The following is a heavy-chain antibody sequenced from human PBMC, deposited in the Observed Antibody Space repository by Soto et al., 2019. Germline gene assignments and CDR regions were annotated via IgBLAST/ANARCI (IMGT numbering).Heavy chain of an antibody. CDR1: GGSVSITNYC. V-gene: IGHV4-61*01. Sequence: SETLSLTCTVSGGSVSITNYCWSWVRQPPGKGLEWIGYIYYTGTTNYNPSVKGRVTISEDRSKNRFYLKLSSVTAADTAVYYCAREYNYDSSGIGFYSWGQGTLVTVSS. CDR2: IYYTGTT. D-gene: IGHD3-22*01. J-gene: IGHJ4*02. CDR3: AREYNYDSSGIGFYS.